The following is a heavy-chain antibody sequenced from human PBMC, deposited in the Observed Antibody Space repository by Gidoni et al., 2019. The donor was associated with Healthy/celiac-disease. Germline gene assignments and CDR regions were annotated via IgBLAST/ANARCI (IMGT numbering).Heavy chain of an antibody. CDR2: VDPEDGET. V-gene: IGHV1-24*01. Sequence: QVQLVQSGAEVKKTGASVKVSCKGSGYTLTESSMHWVRQAPGKGLEWMGGVDPEDGETIYAQKFQGRVTMTEDTSTDTAYMELSSLRSEDTAVYYCATSPRPPIGYYDSSGLDYWGQGTLVTVSS. CDR1: GYTLTESS. CDR3: ATSPRPPIGYYDSSGLDY. D-gene: IGHD3-22*01. J-gene: IGHJ4*02.